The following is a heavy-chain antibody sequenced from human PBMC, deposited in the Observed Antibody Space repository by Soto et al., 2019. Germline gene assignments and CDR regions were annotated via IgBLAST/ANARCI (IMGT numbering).Heavy chain of an antibody. CDR3: ARGLVVTAKGWFDL. V-gene: IGHV3-30-3*02. J-gene: IGHJ5*02. CDR1: VFTFSSYS. D-gene: IGHD2-21*02. Sequence: QQQLVESGGGVVQRGESLRLSCAASVFTFSSYSMNWVRQSPGKGLEWVAVISYDGNRIYYADSVKGRFTISRDNAKNTMFLQMSGLRPEDTAVYYCARGLVVTAKGWFDLWGQGTQVTVSS. CDR2: ISYDGNRI.